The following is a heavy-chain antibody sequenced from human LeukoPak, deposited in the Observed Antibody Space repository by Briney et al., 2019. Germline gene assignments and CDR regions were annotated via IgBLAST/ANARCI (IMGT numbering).Heavy chain of an antibody. CDR2: INPSGGST. CDR1: GYRFTGYY. V-gene: IGHV1-46*01. Sequence: ASVKVSCKTSGYRFTGYYLHWVRQAPGQGLEWMGIINPSGGSTSYAQKFQGRVTMTRDMSTSTVYMELSSLRSEDTAVYYCARDYYLGEYSSSWYGYWGQGTLVTVSS. CDR3: ARDYYLGEYSSSWYGY. D-gene: IGHD6-13*01. J-gene: IGHJ4*02.